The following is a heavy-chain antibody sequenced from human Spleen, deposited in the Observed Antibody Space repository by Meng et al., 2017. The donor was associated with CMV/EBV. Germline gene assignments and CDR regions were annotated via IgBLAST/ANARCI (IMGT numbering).Heavy chain of an antibody. CDR2: IYYSGST. Sequence: SETLSLTCTVSGGSISSGDYYWSWIRQPPGKGLEWIGYIYYSGSTYYNPSLKSRVTISVDTSKNQFSLKLSSVTAADTAVYYCARRPQLWSCSGGSCYSGEYYYYYGMDVWGQGTTVTVSS. J-gene: IGHJ6*02. V-gene: IGHV4-30-4*08. CDR1: GGSISSGDYY. D-gene: IGHD2-15*01. CDR3: ARRPQLWSCSGGSCYSGEYYYYYGMDV.